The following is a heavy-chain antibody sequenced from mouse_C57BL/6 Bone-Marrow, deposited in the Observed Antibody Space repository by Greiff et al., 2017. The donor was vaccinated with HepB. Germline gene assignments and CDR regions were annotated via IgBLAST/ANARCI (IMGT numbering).Heavy chain of an antibody. CDR3: AKYGNYVGYAMDY. Sequence: EVKLMESGGGLVQPGGSRKLSCAVSGFTLSSFGIHWVRQAPEKGLEWVAYISSGSTTIYYADTVKGRFTIYKDNPRNTLFLQMPSLRSEDTAMYYCAKYGNYVGYAMDYWGQGTSVTVSS. J-gene: IGHJ4*01. CDR1: GFTLSSFG. CDR2: ISSGSTTI. D-gene: IGHD2-10*02. V-gene: IGHV5-17*02.